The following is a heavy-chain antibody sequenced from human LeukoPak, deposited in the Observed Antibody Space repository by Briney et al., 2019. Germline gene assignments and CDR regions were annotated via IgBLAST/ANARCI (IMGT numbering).Heavy chain of an antibody. CDR3: AREGGFYRPLDY. V-gene: IGHV4-59*12. J-gene: IGHJ4*02. CDR1: GGSISSYY. Sequence: PSETLSLTCTVSGGSISSYYWSWIRQPPGKGLEWIGYIHYDGNTNYNPSLKSRVTISEDTSKNQFSLKLTSVTAADTAVYYCAREGGFYRPLDYSGQGTLVTVSS. CDR2: IHYDGNT. D-gene: IGHD3-3*01.